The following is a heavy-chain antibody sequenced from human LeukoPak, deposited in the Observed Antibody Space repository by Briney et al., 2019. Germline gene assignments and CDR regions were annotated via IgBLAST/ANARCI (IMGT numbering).Heavy chain of an antibody. CDR1: GGSFSGYY. CDR2: INHSGSN. J-gene: IGHJ4*02. CDR3: ARFVVVPAAIPFDY. Sequence: PSETLSLTCAVYGGSFSGYYWSWIRQPPGKRLEWIGEINHSGSNNYNPSLKSRVTIAVDTSKTQFSLKLSSVTAADTAVYYWARFVVVPAAIPFDYWGQGTLVTVSS. V-gene: IGHV4-34*01. D-gene: IGHD2-2*01.